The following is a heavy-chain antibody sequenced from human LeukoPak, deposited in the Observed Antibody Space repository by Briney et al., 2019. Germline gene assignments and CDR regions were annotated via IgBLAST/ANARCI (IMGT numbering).Heavy chain of an antibody. D-gene: IGHD3-22*01. Sequence: SETLSLTCAVYGGSFSGYYWSWIRQPPGKGLEWIGEINHSGSTNYNPSLKSRVTISVDTSKNQFSLKLSSVTAADTAVCYCARSSGPNDAFDIWGQGTMVTVSS. CDR1: GGSFSGYY. J-gene: IGHJ3*02. CDR2: INHSGST. V-gene: IGHV4-34*01. CDR3: ARSSGPNDAFDI.